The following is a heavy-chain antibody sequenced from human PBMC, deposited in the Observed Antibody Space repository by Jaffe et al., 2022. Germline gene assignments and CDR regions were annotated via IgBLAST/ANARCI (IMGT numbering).Heavy chain of an antibody. CDR1: GYSFTSYW. J-gene: IGHJ4*02. V-gene: IGHV5-51*01. CDR3: ARQYRDSSSWFRDYYYFDY. D-gene: IGHD6-13*01. CDR2: IYPGDSDT. Sequence: EVQLVQSGAEVKKPGESLKISCKGSGYSFTSYWIGWVRQMPGKGLEWMGIIYPGDSDTRYSPSFQGQVTISADKSISTAYLQWSSLKASDTAMYYCARQYRDSSSWFRDYYYFDYWGQGTLVTVSS.